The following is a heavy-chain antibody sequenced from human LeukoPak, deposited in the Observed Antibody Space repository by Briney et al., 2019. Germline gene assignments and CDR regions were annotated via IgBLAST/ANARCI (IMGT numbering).Heavy chain of an antibody. CDR2: IYYSGST. CDR3: ASPGIAAAGLDY. Sequence: PSETLSLTCTVSGGSISSSSYYWGWIRQPPGKGLEWIGSIYYSGSTYYNPSFKSRVTISVDTSKNQFSLKLSSVTAADTAVYYCASPGIAAAGLDYWGQGTLVTVSS. J-gene: IGHJ4*02. CDR1: GGSISSSSYY. D-gene: IGHD6-13*01. V-gene: IGHV4-39*01.